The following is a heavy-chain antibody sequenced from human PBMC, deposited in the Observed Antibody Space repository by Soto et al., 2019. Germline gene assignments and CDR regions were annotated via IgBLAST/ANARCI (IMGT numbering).Heavy chain of an antibody. CDR1: GFTFSVSA. CDR2: ISSDGRHQ. D-gene: IGHD2-2*01. J-gene: IGHJ6*02. V-gene: IGHV3-30-3*01. Sequence: QVQVVESGGGVVQPGTSLRLSCAASGFTFSVSAIHWVRQSPGKGREWVAVISSDGRHQYYADSVRGRFTISRDNPKNTLYLQMNSLRAEDTAVYCCAKTYCRSTRCYLYYYGMDVWGPGTTVTVSS. CDR3: AKTYCRSTRCYLYYYGMDV.